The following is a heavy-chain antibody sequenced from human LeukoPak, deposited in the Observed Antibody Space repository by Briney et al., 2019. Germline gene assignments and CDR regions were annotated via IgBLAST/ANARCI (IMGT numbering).Heavy chain of an antibody. CDR1: GYTFTGYY. Sequence: ASVKVSCKAFGYTFTGYYMHWVRQAPGQGLEWMGWINPNSGGTNYAQKFQGRVTMTRDTSISTAYMELSRLRSDDTAVYYCARDRHTARIYYYYYYYMDVWGKGTTVTVSS. V-gene: IGHV1-2*02. J-gene: IGHJ6*03. CDR3: ARDRHTARIYYYYYYYMDV. D-gene: IGHD5-18*01. CDR2: INPNSGGT.